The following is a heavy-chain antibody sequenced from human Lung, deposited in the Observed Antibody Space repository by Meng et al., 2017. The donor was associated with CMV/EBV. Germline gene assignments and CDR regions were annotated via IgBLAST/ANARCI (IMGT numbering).Heavy chain of an antibody. CDR1: GYSFTSYG. CDR2: ISTNNGNT. D-gene: IGHD3-10*01. V-gene: IGHV1-18*01. J-gene: IGHJ6*02. CDR3: ARDMYGSGSYYYGMDV. Sequence: ASVXVSXKASGYSFTSYGISWVRQAPGQGLEWMGWISTNNGNTIYAQKLQDRVTMTRDTSTSTAYMELRSLRSDDTAVYYCARDMYGSGSYYYGMDVWGQGTTVTVSS.